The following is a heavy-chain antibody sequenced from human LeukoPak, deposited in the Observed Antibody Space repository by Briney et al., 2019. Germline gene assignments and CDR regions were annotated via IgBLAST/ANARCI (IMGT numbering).Heavy chain of an antibody. J-gene: IGHJ4*02. CDR3: ARHYPPDYTFDY. D-gene: IGHD4-11*01. Sequence: PSETLSLTCTVSGGSTSSDYWSWIRQSPGKGLEWVGYVYNSGDNGKNPSLKSRVTISVDTSKNQFSLRLSSVTAADTAVYYCARHYPPDYTFDYWGQGTLVTVSS. CDR1: GGSTSSDY. V-gene: IGHV4-59*08. CDR2: VYNSGDN.